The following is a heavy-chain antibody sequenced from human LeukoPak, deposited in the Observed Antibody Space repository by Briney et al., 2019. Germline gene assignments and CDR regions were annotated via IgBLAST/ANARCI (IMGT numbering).Heavy chain of an antibody. J-gene: IGHJ6*02. D-gene: IGHD1-26*01. CDR1: GFTFSDYY. CDR3: ARDGGSSPSYYYGMDV. CDR2: ISSSGRTI. Sequence: GGSLRLSCAASGFTFSDYYMSWIRQAPGKGLEWVSYISSSGRTIYYADSVKGRFTISRDNAKNSLYLQMTSLRAEDPAVYCCARDGGSSPSYYYGMDVWGQGTTVTVSS. V-gene: IGHV3-11*01.